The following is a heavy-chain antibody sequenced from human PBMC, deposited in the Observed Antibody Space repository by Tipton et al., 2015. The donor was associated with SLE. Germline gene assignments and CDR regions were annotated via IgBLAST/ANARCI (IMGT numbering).Heavy chain of an antibody. D-gene: IGHD6-13*01. CDR1: GFTFSGYA. J-gene: IGHJ5*02. CDR2: IRYDGTNE. CDR3: AKDDGSSYFNWFDP. V-gene: IGHV3-30*02. Sequence: SLRLSCVASGFTFSGYAMHWVRQAPGKGLEWVALIRYDGTNEKYTDSVKGRFTISRDNSKNTVSLQMNSLTTVDTAVYYCAKDDGSSYFNWFDPWGQGTLVTVSS.